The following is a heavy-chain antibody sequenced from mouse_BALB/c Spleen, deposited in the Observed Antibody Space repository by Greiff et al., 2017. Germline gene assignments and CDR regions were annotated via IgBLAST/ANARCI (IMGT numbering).Heavy chain of an antibody. Sequence: EVKLVESGGGLVKPGGSLKFSCAASGFTFSSYTMSWVRQTPEKRLEWVATISSGGGNTYYPDSVKGRFTISRDNAKNTLYLQMSSLRSEDTALYYCARSTMITKGVCYAMDYWGQGTSVTVSA. CDR3: ARSTMITKGVCYAMDY. D-gene: IGHD2-4*01. CDR2: ISSGGGNT. CDR1: GFTFSSYT. V-gene: IGHV5-9*03. J-gene: IGHJ4*01.